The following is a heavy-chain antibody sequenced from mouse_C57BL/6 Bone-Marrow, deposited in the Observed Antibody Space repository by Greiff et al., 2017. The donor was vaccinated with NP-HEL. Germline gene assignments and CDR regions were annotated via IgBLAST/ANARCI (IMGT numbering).Heavy chain of an antibody. CDR2: IYPGSGST. CDR1: GYTFTSYW. CDR3: ASTVPDY. D-gene: IGHD1-1*01. V-gene: IGHV1-55*01. Sequence: QVQLQQPGAELVKPGASVKMSCKASGYTFTSYWITWVKQRPGQGLEWIGDIYPGSGSTNYNEKFKSKATLTVDQSSSTAYMQLSSLTSEDAAVYYCASTVPDYWGQGTTLTVSS. J-gene: IGHJ2*01.